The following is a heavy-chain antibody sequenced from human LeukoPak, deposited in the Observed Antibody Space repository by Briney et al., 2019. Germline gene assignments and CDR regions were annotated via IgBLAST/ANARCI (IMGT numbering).Heavy chain of an antibody. CDR1: GFTFSSYW. V-gene: IGHV3-74*01. CDR3: ARGGGSSGWYGVDY. D-gene: IGHD6-19*01. J-gene: IGHJ4*02. Sequence: GGSLRLSCTASGFTFSSYWMHWVRQAPGKGLLWVSRINGDGSSTNYADSVKGRFTIPRDNAKNTVYLQMNSLRVEDTAVYYCARGGGSSGWYGVDYWGQGTLVTVSS. CDR2: INGDGSST.